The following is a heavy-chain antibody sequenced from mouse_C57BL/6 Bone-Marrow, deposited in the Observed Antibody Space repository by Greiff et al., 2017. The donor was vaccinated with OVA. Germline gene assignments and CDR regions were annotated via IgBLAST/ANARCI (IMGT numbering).Heavy chain of an antibody. D-gene: IGHD1-1*01. CDR3: ARYYYGSSYYAMDY. Sequence: VKLQQPGAELVKPGASVKLSCKASGYTFTSYWMHWVKQRPGQGLEWIGMIHPNSGSTNYNEKFKSKATLTVDKSSSTAYMQLSSLTSEDSAVYYCARYYYGSSYYAMDYWGQGTSVTVSS. V-gene: IGHV1-64*01. CDR1: GYTFTSYW. CDR2: IHPNSGST. J-gene: IGHJ4*01.